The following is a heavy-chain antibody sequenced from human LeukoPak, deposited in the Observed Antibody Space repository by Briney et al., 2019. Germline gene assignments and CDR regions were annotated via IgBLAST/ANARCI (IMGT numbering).Heavy chain of an antibody. V-gene: IGHV4-34*01. CDR3: ARGGTTTLQIYYFDY. Sequence: PSETLSLTCAVYGGSFSGYYWSWIRQPPGKGLEWIGEINHSGSTNYNPSLKSRVTISVDTSKNQFSLKLSSVTAAGTAVYYCARGGTTTLQIYYFDYWGQGTLVTVSS. CDR2: INHSGST. J-gene: IGHJ4*02. D-gene: IGHD1-7*01. CDR1: GGSFSGYY.